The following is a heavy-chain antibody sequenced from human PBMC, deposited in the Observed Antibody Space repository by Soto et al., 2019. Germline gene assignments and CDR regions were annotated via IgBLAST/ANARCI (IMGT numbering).Heavy chain of an antibody. CDR3: ARVSKGSGSYHNTRMDV. D-gene: IGHD3-10*01. V-gene: IGHV4-34*01. CDR1: GGSFSGYY. Sequence: SETLSLTCAVYGGSFSGYYWSWIRQPPGKGLEWIGEINHSGSTNYNPSLKSRVTISVDTSKNQFSLKLSSVTAADTAVYYCARVSKGSGSYHNTRMDVWGQGTTVTVSS. J-gene: IGHJ6*02. CDR2: INHSGST.